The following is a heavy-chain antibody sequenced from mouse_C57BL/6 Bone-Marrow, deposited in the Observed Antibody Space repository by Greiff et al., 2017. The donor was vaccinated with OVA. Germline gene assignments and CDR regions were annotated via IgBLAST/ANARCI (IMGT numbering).Heavy chain of an antibody. CDR1: GYTFTSYW. J-gene: IGHJ1*03. CDR3: ARSVYGSSYYWYFDV. Sequence: VQLQQPGAELVKPGASVKMSCKASGYTFTSYWITWVKQRPGQGLEWIGDIYPGSGSTNYNEKFKSKATLTVDTSSSTAYMQLSSLTSEDSAVYYCARSVYGSSYYWYFDVWGTGTTVTVSS. V-gene: IGHV1-55*01. D-gene: IGHD1-1*01. CDR2: IYPGSGST.